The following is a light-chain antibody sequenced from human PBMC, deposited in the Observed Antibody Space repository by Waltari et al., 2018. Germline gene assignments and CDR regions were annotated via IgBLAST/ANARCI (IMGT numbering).Light chain of an antibody. Sequence: EVVLTQSPATLSLSPGERATLSCRASQSVSKYLAWYQTQPGQAPRLLIYDASNRATGIPARFSGSGSGTDFTLTISSLEPEDFAVYYCQQRTNWPPALSFGGGTRVEI. CDR2: DAS. CDR3: QQRTNWPPALS. V-gene: IGKV3-11*01. J-gene: IGKJ4*01. CDR1: QSVSKY.